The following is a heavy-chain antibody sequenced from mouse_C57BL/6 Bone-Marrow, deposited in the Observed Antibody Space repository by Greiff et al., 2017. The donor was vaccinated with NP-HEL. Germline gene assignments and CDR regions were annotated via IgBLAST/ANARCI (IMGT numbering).Heavy chain of an antibody. CDR1: GFNIKDDY. CDR2: IDPENGDT. V-gene: IGHV14-4*01. Sequence: EVKLVESGAELVRPGASVKLSCTASGFNIKDDYMHWVKQRPEQGLEWIGWIDPENGDTEYASKFQGKATITADTSSNTAYLQLSSLTSEDTAVYYCTTHYDYDWSPLYWYFDVWGTGTTVTVSS. CDR3: TTHYDYDWSPLYWYFDV. J-gene: IGHJ1*03. D-gene: IGHD2-4*01.